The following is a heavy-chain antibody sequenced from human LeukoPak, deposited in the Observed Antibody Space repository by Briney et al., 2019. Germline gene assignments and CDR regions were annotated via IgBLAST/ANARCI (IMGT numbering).Heavy chain of an antibody. CDR3: AKDSGGEYQLPAYYFDY. CDR2: ISYDGSNK. D-gene: IGHD2-2*01. V-gene: IGHV3-30*18. J-gene: IGHJ4*02. CDR1: GFTFSSYG. Sequence: PGGSLRLSCAASGFTFSSYGMHWVRQAPGKGLDWVAVISYDGSNKSYVDSVKGRFTISRDNSKNTLYLQMNSLRAEDTAVYYCAKDSGGEYQLPAYYFDYWGQGTLVTVSS.